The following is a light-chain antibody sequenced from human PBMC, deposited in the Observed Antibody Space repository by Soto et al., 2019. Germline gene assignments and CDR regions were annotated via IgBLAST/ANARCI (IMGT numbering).Light chain of an antibody. CDR2: EDN. Sequence: NFMLAQPHSVSESPGKTVTISCTGSSGSIASNYVQWYQQRPGSAPTTVIYEDNRRPSGVPDRFSGSIDSSSNSASLTISGLKTEDEADYYCQSSDTSNHVVFGGGPKLTVL. CDR3: QSSDTSNHVV. CDR1: SGSIASNY. J-gene: IGLJ2*01. V-gene: IGLV6-57*02.